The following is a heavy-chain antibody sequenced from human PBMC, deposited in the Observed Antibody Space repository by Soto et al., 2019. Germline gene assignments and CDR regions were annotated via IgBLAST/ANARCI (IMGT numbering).Heavy chain of an antibody. J-gene: IGHJ4*02. CDR1: GLPFRSYA. D-gene: IGHD2-15*01. CDR3: ASPDVVMNY. CDR2: ITRSSVTT. Sequence: GGSLRLSCVACGLPFRSYAMNWVRQAPGKGLEWISSITRSSVTTYYADSVKGRFTISRDNAKNSLFLQMDSLTSDDTAVYYCASPDVVMNYWGRGTLVTVSS. V-gene: IGHV3-48*01.